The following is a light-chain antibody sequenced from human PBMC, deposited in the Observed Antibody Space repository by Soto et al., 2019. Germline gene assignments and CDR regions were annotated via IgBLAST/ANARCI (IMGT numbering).Light chain of an antibody. V-gene: IGKV1-5*01. CDR2: DAS. Sequence: DIQMTQSPSTLSTSVGDRVTITCRASQNINTWLAWYQQKPGKAPKVLIYDASSLESGVPSRFSGSGSGTEFTLTISSLQPDDFATYHCQQYNSYPYTCGQGTKLQIK. J-gene: IGKJ2*01. CDR1: QNINTW. CDR3: QQYNSYPYT.